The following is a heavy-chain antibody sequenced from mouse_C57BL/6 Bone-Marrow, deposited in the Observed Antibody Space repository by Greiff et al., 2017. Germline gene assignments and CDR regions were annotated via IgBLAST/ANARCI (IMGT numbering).Heavy chain of an antibody. D-gene: IGHD1-1*01. J-gene: IGHJ2*01. Sequence: QVQLKEPGAELVKPGASVKMSCKASGYTFTSYWITWVKQRPGQGLEWIGDIYPGSGSTNYNEKFKSKATLTVDTSSSTAYMQLSSLTSEDSAVYYCARVYGSRGNYWGQGTTLTVSS. CDR3: ARVYGSRGNY. V-gene: IGHV1-55*01. CDR1: GYTFTSYW. CDR2: IYPGSGST.